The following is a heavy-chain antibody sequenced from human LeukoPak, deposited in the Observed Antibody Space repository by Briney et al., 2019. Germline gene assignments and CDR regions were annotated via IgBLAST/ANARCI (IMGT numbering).Heavy chain of an antibody. CDR2: ISYDGSNK. CDR3: AKGLVQTTMSYSVDY. D-gene: IGHD1-1*01. Sequence: GGSLRLSCAASGFTFSSYGMHWVRQAPGKGLEWVAVISYDGSNKYYADSVKGRFTISRDNSKNTLYLQMNSLRAEDTAVYYCAKGLVQTTMSYSVDYWGQGALVTVSS. J-gene: IGHJ4*02. V-gene: IGHV3-30*18. CDR1: GFTFSSYG.